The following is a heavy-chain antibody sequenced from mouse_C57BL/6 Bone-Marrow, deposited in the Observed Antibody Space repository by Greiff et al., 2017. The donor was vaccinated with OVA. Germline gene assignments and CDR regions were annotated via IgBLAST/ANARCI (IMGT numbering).Heavy chain of an antibody. CDR1: GFNIKDDY. CDR3: TTGAYGTIDY. V-gene: IGHV14-4*01. CDR2: IDPENGDT. D-gene: IGHD1-1*01. Sequence: EVKLMESGPELVKPGASVKLSCKASGFNIKDDYMHWVKQRPEQGLEWIGWIDPENGDTEYASKFQGKATITADTSSNTAYLQLSSLTSEDTAVYYWTTGAYGTIDYWGQGTTLTVSS. J-gene: IGHJ2*01.